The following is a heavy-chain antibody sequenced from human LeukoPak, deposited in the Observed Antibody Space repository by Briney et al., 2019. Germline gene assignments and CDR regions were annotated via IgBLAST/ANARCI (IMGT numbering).Heavy chain of an antibody. J-gene: IGHJ4*02. CDR2: IRYDGSNK. V-gene: IGHV3-30*02. D-gene: IGHD1-1*01. Sequence: GGSLRLSCAASGFTFSSYGMHWVRQAPGKGLEWVAFIRYDGSNKYYADSVKGRFTISRDNSKNTLYLQMNSLRAEDTAVYYCANSKWNAPYFDYWGQGTLVTVSS. CDR3: ANSKWNAPYFDY. CDR1: GFTFSSYG.